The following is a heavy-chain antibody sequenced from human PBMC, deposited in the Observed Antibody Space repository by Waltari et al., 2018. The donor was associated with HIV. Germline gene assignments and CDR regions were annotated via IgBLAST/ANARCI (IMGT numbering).Heavy chain of an antibody. D-gene: IGHD5-12*01. CDR1: GGSISSSSHY. J-gene: IGHJ4*02. CDR2: IYYSGST. CDR3: GRQDIEANYGARGRLDY. V-gene: IGHV4-39*01. Sequence: QLQLQESGPGLVKPSETLSLTCSVSGGSISSSSHYWAWIRQPPGKGLEWIGSIYYSGSTDYNPSLKSRVTISVDTSKNQFSLKLTSVTAADTAMYYCGRQDIEANYGARGRLDYWGQGTLVTVSS.